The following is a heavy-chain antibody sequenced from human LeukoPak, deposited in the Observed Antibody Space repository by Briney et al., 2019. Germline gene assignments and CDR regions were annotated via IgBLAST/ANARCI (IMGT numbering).Heavy chain of an antibody. CDR3: ARDHNVADV. V-gene: IGHV3-7*01. D-gene: IGHD2-8*01. CDR1: GFTFSHHW. CDR2: LNQDGSVQ. Sequence: PGGSLRLSCEASGFTFSHHWMTWYRQAPGKGLEWVANLNQDGSVQAYGDSVRGRFTISRDNAKNSVYIQMSSLRVEDTAMYYCARDHNVADVWGQGTMVTVSS. J-gene: IGHJ3*01.